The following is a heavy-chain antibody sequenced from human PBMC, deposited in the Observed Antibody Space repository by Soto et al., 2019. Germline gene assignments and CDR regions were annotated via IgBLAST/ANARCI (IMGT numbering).Heavy chain of an antibody. V-gene: IGHV4-59*12. CDR3: ARGNVVAIDY. CDR2: IYYSGST. D-gene: IGHD2-21*01. Sequence: LPETLSLTCTVSGGSISSYYWSWIRQPPGKGLEWIGYIYYSGSTYYNPSLKSRVTISVDRSKNQFSLKLSSVTAADTAVYYCARGNVVAIDYWGQGTLVTVS. CDR1: GGSISSYY. J-gene: IGHJ4*02.